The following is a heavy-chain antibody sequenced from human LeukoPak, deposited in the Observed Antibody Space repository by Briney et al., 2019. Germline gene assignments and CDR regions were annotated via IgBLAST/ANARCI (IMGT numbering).Heavy chain of an antibody. CDR3: MCWGTDNH. D-gene: IGHD7-27*01. V-gene: IGHV3-7*01. J-gene: IGHJ4*02. CDR1: GLTFRSYW. CDR2: INPGRNKI. Sequence: PGGPLRLSCTFSGLTFRSYWMNWVRQAPGKGLEWVANINPGRNKIRSVDSVKGRSIISRDNAKNSLDLQMSSLRVEDTAVYYCMCWGTDNHWGQGILVTVSS.